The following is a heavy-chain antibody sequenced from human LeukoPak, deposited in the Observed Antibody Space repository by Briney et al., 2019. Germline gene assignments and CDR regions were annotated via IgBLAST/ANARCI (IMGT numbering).Heavy chain of an antibody. CDR1: GYTFTSYD. CDR3: ARGAVAVTDAFDI. CDR2: MNPNSGNT. J-gene: IGHJ3*02. Sequence: ASVKVSCKASGYTFTSYDINWVRQATGQGLEWMGWMNPNSGNTGYAQKFQGRVTMTRNTSISTAYMEPSSLRSEDTAVYYCARGAVAVTDAFDIWGQGTMVTVSS. D-gene: IGHD6-19*01. V-gene: IGHV1-8*01.